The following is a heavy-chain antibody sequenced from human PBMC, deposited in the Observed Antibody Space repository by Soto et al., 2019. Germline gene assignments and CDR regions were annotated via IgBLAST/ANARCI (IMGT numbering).Heavy chain of an antibody. CDR2: ISYDGSSK. V-gene: IGHV3-30*18. CDR1: GFTFSTYG. CDR3: AKEGARCTVSNLLYYGMDV. Sequence: QVQLVESGGGVVQPGRSLRLSCAASGFTFSTYGMHWVRQAPGKGLKWVAVISYDGSSKYYADSVKGRFTISRDNSKNTMYLQMNRLRAEDTAVYYCAKEGARCTVSNLLYYGMDVWGQGTTVTVS. D-gene: IGHD2-8*01. J-gene: IGHJ6*02.